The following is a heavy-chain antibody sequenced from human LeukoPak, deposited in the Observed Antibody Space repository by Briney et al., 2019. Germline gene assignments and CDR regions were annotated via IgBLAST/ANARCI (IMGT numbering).Heavy chain of an antibody. CDR2: INSSGGT. CDR3: AGHGSRPTRTYSYFYPMDV. Sequence: SETLSLTCTVSGGSISSYYWSWIRQPAGKGLEWIGRINSSGGTTYNPSLKCRVTMSVDTSKNQFSLTLTSVTAADTAVFYCAGHGSRPTRTYSYFYPMDVWGQGTTVTVSS. CDR1: GGSISSYY. D-gene: IGHD3-10*01. J-gene: IGHJ6*02. V-gene: IGHV4-4*07.